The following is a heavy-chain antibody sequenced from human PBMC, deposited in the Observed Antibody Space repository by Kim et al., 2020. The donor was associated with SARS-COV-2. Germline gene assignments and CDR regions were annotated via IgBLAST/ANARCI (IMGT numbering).Heavy chain of an antibody. CDR3: ARGEEGTTTPPGY. J-gene: IGHJ4*02. Sequence: YAQKFQGRVTMTRDTSISTAYMELSRLRSDDTAVYYCARGEEGTTTPPGYWGQGTLVTVSS. V-gene: IGHV1-2*02. D-gene: IGHD1-26*01.